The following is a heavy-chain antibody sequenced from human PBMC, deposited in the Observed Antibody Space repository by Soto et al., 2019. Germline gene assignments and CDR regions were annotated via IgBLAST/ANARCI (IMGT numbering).Heavy chain of an antibody. CDR3: ARDERGYCSSTSCYFYYGMDV. CDR2: IYYSGST. D-gene: IGHD2-2*01. J-gene: IGHJ6*02. V-gene: IGHV4-31*03. Sequence: QVQLQESGPGLVKPSQTLSLTCTVSGGSISSGGYYWSWIRQHPGKGLEWIGYIYYSGSTYYNPSLKRRVTISVDTSKNQFSLKLSSVTAADTAVYYCARDERGYCSSTSCYFYYGMDVWGQGTTVTVSS. CDR1: GGSISSGGYY.